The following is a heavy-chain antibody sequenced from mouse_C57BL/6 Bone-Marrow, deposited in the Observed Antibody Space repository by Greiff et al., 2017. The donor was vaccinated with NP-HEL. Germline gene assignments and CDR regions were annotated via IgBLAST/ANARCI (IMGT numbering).Heavy chain of an antibody. V-gene: IGHV1-53*01. J-gene: IGHJ2*01. CDR2: INPSNGGT. Sequence: QVQLQQPGTELVKPGASVKLSCKASGYTFTSYWMHWLKQRPGQGLEWIGNINPSNGGTNYNEKFQSKATLTVDKSSSTAYMQLSSLTSEDSAVYYCARLLYYYGSSYGYWGQGTTLTVSS. D-gene: IGHD1-1*01. CDR1: GYTFTSYW. CDR3: ARLLYYYGSSYGY.